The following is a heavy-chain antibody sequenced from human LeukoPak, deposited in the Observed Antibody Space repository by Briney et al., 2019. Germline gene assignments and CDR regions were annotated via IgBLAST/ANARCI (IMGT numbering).Heavy chain of an antibody. V-gene: IGHV4-4*07. J-gene: IGHJ3*02. CDR2: IYTSGST. CDR1: GGSISSYY. Sequence: SETLSLTCTVSGGSISSYYWSWIRQPAGKGLEWIGRIYTSGSTNYNPSLKSRVTMSVDTSKNHFSLKLSSVTAADTAVYYCARDHVDTVMVCTSTHAFDIWGRGTMVTVS. CDR3: ARDHVDTVMVCTSTHAFDI. D-gene: IGHD5-18*01.